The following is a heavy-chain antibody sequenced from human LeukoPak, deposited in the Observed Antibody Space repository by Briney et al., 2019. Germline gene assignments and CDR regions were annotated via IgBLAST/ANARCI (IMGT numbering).Heavy chain of an antibody. V-gene: IGHV3-7*01. D-gene: IGHD6-19*01. CDR1: GFTFSSYW. J-gene: IGHJ4*02. CDR3: ARDPPGYSSGWYTFDY. CDR2: IKQDGSEK. Sequence: GGSLRLSCAASGFTFSSYWMSWVRQAPGKGLEWVANIKQDGSEKYYVDSVKGRFTISRDNAKNSLYLQMNSLRAEDAAVYYCARDPPGYSSGWYTFDYWGQGTLVTVSS.